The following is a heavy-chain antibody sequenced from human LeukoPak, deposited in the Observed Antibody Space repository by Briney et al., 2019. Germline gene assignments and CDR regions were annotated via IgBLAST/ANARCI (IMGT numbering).Heavy chain of an antibody. CDR2: ISGSGGST. J-gene: IGHJ4*02. V-gene: IGHV3-23*01. D-gene: IGHD3-9*01. CDR3: AKAPILTGYLAYFDY. CDR1: GFTFISYA. Sequence: GGSLRLSCAASGFTFISYAMSWVRQAPGKGLEWVSAISGSGGSTYYADSVKGRFTISRDNSKNTLYLQMNSLRAEDTAVYYCAKAPILTGYLAYFDYWGQGTLVTVSS.